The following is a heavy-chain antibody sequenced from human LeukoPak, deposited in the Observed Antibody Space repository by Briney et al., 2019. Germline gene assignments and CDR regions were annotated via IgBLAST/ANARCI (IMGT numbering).Heavy chain of an antibody. Sequence: PGGSLRLSCAASGFTFSDYYMSWVRQAPGKGLEWVSSISSSSSYIYYADSVKGRFTISRDNAKNSLYLQMNSLRAEDTAVYYCARGQGHGDIDYWGQGTLVTVSS. CDR1: GFTFSDYY. J-gene: IGHJ4*02. D-gene: IGHD4-17*01. CDR2: ISSSSSYI. V-gene: IGHV3-21*01. CDR3: ARGQGHGDIDY.